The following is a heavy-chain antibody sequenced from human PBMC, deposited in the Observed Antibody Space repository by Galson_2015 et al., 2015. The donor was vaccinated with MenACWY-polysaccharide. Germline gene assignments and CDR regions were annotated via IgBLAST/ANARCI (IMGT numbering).Heavy chain of an antibody. CDR1: GFTFSTYE. D-gene: IGHD5-18*01. CDR3: ARDRGSYDAYDI. CDR2: ISGGGAMI. V-gene: IGHV3-48*03. Sequence: SLRLSCAASGFTFSTYEMNWVRQSPEKGLQWIAYISGGGAMITYAESVEGRFTISRDNAQDSLYLEMNSLTAEDTGLYYCARDRGSYDAYDIWGQGTVVTVSS. J-gene: IGHJ3*02.